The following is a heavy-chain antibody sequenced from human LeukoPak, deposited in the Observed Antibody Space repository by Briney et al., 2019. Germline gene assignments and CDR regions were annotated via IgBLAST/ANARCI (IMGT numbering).Heavy chain of an antibody. CDR3: ARDHDSSGYYGY. CDR1: GGSISRGGHY. J-gene: IGHJ4*02. CDR2: IYYSGST. V-gene: IGHV4-31*03. Sequence: SQTLSLTCSVSGGSISRGGHYWSWIRQHPGKGPEWIGYIYYSGSTYYNPSLKSRVTISVDTSKNQFSLKLSSVTAADTAVYYCARDHDSSGYYGYWGQGTLVTVSS. D-gene: IGHD3-22*01.